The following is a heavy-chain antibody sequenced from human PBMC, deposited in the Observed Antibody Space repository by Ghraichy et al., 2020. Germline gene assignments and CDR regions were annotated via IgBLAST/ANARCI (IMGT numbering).Heavy chain of an antibody. V-gene: IGHV3-7*01. CDR1: GFTFSDYW. CDR2: IKEDGSQK. Sequence: GGSLRLSCTTSGFTFSDYWMNWVRQAPGKGLEWVASIKEDGSQKYYVDSVEGRFTISRDNAKNSLYLQMTSLRVEDTAVYYCARDPGSDGSGWYYFDSWGQGILVPVSS. CDR3: ARDPGSDGSGWYYFDS. J-gene: IGHJ4*02. D-gene: IGHD6-13*01.